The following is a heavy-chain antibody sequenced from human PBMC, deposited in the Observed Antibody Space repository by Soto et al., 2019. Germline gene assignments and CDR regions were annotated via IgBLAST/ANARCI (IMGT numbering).Heavy chain of an antibody. Sequence: TLSLTCTVSGGSISSGGYYWSLIRQHPGKGLEWIGYIYYSGGTYYNPSLKSRVTISVDTSKNQFPLRLTAVPAADTAMYYCARKAYYASGRINLFDSWGQLPLVTVSS. D-gene: IGHD3-10*01. CDR3: ARKAYYASGRINLFDS. J-gene: IGHJ4*02. V-gene: IGHV4-31*03. CDR1: GGSISSGGYY. CDR2: IYYSGGT.